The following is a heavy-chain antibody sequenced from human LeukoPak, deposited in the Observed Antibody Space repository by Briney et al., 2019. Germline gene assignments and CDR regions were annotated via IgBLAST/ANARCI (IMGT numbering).Heavy chain of an antibody. CDR1: GGSLSSYY. D-gene: IGHD6-19*01. V-gene: IGHV4-59*08. Sequence: PSETLSLTCTVSGGSLSSYYWSWIRQPPGKGLEWIGYIYYSGRTNYNPSLKSRVTISVDTSKNQFSLKLTSVTAADTAVYYCARHVEQWLTPFDYWGQGTLVTVSS. J-gene: IGHJ4*02. CDR3: ARHVEQWLTPFDY. CDR2: IYYSGRT.